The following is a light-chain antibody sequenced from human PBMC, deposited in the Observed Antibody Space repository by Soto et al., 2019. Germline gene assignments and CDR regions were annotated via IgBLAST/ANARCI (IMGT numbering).Light chain of an antibody. V-gene: IGKV1-39*01. CDR2: GAS. CDR3: QQTYSSPQT. Sequence: DIQMTQSPSSLSASVGDRVTITCRASQSISSFLNWYQQKPGKAPKLLVYGASSLQSGVPSRVSGSGSGTDFTLNISSLQPEDFATYFCQQTYSSPQTFGQGTKVDIK. CDR1: QSISSF. J-gene: IGKJ1*01.